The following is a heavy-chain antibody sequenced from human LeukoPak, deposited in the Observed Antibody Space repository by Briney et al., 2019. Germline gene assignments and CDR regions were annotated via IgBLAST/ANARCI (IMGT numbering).Heavy chain of an antibody. CDR3: VRAERTAITHDY. Sequence: GASVKVSCKASGYTFTGYYMHWVRQAPGQGLEWLGWISAYNGHTNYAQNFQGRVTVTTDTSTGTAYMELRSLRSDDTAVYYCVRAERTAITHDYWGQGTLVTVSS. D-gene: IGHD5-18*01. CDR1: GYTFTGYY. V-gene: IGHV1-18*04. J-gene: IGHJ4*02. CDR2: ISAYNGHT.